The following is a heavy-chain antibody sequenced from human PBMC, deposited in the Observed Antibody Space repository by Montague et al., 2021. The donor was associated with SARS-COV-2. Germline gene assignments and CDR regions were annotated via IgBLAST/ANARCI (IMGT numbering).Heavy chain of an antibody. D-gene: IGHD1-26*01. V-gene: IGHV3-23*03. Sequence: SIRISCAASEFAFSSYAMSWVRQAPGRGLEWVSAIYSGGSSTFYADSVKGRFTISRDNSKNTLYLQMNSLRAEDTAVYYCAKSAWGVTDAFDIWGQGTMVTVSS. J-gene: IGHJ3*02. CDR2: IYSGGSST. CDR3: AKSAWGVTDAFDI. CDR1: EFAFSSYA.